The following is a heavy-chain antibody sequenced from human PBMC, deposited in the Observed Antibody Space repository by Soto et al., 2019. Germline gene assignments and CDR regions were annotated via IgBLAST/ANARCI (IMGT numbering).Heavy chain of an antibody. D-gene: IGHD2-15*01. Sequence: QVQLQESGPGLVKPSETLSLTCTVSGGSISSYYWSWIRQPPGKGLEWIGYIYYSGSTNYNPSLKSRVTISVDTSKNQFSLKLSSVTAADTAVYYCARGATHIFDYWGQGTLVTVPS. J-gene: IGHJ4*02. CDR2: IYYSGST. CDR3: ARGATHIFDY. V-gene: IGHV4-59*01. CDR1: GGSISSYY.